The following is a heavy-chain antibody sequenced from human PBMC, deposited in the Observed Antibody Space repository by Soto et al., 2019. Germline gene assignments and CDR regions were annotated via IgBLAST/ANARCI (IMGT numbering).Heavy chain of an antibody. J-gene: IGHJ6*03. Sequence: PGGSLRLSCAASGFTFSSYIMNWVRQAPGKGLEWVSSISSSSTYIYYGDSVKGRFTISRDNAKNSLYLQMNSLRAEDTAVYYCASGITVAGIYYYYYMDVWGKGTKVTVS. CDR1: GFTFSSYI. D-gene: IGHD6-19*01. CDR3: ASGITVAGIYYYYYMDV. CDR2: ISSSSTYI. V-gene: IGHV3-21*01.